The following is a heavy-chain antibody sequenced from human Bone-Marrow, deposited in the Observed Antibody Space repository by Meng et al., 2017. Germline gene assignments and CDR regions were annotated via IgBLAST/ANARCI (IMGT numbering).Heavy chain of an antibody. V-gene: IGHV3-73*01. CDR3: AKISYYFHY. CDR2: IRSKANSYAT. J-gene: IGHJ4*02. CDR1: GFTFSGSA. D-gene: IGHD3-3*02. Sequence: GESLKISCAASGFTFSGSAMHWVRQASGKGLEWVGRIRSKANSYATAYAASVKGRFTISRDNAKNSLYLQMNSLRAEDTAVYYCAKISYYFHYWGQGTLVTVSS.